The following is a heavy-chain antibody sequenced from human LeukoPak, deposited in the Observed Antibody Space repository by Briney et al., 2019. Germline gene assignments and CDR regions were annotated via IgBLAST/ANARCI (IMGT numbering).Heavy chain of an antibody. Sequence: GGSLRLSCAASGFTFSSYAMSWVRQAPGKGLEWVSAISGSGGSTYYADSVKGRFTISRDNSKNTLYLQMNSLRAEDTALYYCAKTPWGSSWHFDYWGQGTLVTVSS. D-gene: IGHD6-13*01. V-gene: IGHV3-23*01. CDR2: ISGSGGST. CDR3: AKTPWGSSWHFDY. CDR1: GFTFSSYA. J-gene: IGHJ4*02.